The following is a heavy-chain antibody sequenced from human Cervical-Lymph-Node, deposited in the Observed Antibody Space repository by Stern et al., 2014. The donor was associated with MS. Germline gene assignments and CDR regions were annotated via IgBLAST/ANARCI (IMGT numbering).Heavy chain of an antibody. CDR3: ARGVRGSYGLDV. J-gene: IGHJ6*02. Sequence: EVQLVESGGGLAQPGGSLRLSCAASGFSLSPYWMHWVRQGPGKGLVWVSRINSDGSRTNYADFVEGRFTISRDNAKNTLYLQVNSLRGEDTAVYYCARGVRGSYGLDVWCQGTTVTVSS. V-gene: IGHV3-74*02. CDR1: GFSLSPYW. CDR2: INSDGSRT. D-gene: IGHD3-10*01.